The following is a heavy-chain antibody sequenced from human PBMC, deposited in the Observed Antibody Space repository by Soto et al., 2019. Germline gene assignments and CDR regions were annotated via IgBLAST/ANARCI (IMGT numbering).Heavy chain of an antibody. J-gene: IGHJ4*02. CDR3: ARQGVAVAGTSLGYFDY. V-gene: IGHV5-51*01. Sequence: GESLNISCKGSGYSFTSCWIGWVRQMPGKGLEWMGIIYPGDSDTRYSPSFQGQVTISADKSISTAYLEWSSLKASDTAMYYCARQGVAVAGTSLGYFDYWGQGTLVTVSS. CDR1: GYSFTSCW. D-gene: IGHD6-19*01. CDR2: IYPGDSDT.